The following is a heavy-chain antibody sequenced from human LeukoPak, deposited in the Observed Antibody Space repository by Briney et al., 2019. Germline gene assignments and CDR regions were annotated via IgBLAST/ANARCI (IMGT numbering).Heavy chain of an antibody. V-gene: IGHV3-30*18. CDR3: AKGGGDAEGYFDY. Sequence: GGSLRLSCAASGFSFNDFGMHWVRQAPGKALEWVAVISHDGSNQHYADSVMGRFSVSRDSSKNTVYLQMNSLRAEDTAVYYCAKGGGDAEGYFDYWGQGTLVTVSS. CDR1: GFSFNDFG. J-gene: IGHJ4*02. CDR2: ISHDGSNQ. D-gene: IGHD2-21*02.